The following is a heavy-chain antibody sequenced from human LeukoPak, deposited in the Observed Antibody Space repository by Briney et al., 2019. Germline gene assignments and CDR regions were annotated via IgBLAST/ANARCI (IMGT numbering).Heavy chain of an antibody. V-gene: IGHV3-23*01. Sequence: GGSLRLSCAASGFTFSHYAMTWVRQGPWQGLEWVSTVSESGDSIYYADSVKGRFIISRDNSKNTMYLQMNSLRAEDTATYYCARGHHGDSWGQGTLVTVSS. CDR3: ARGHHGDS. D-gene: IGHD1-14*01. J-gene: IGHJ4*02. CDR1: GFTFSHYA. CDR2: VSESGDSI.